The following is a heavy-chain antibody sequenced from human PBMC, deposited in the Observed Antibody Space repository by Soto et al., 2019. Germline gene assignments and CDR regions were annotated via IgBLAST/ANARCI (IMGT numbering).Heavy chain of an antibody. CDR2: ISGSVGST. V-gene: IGHV3-23*01. CDR1: GFTFSNNA. CDR3: AKAGGAAGTVDYFDY. D-gene: IGHD6-13*01. J-gene: IGHJ4*02. Sequence: GGSLRLSCAASGFTFSNNAINWVRQSPGKGLEWVSVISGSVGSTYYADSVKGRFTITRDNSKNTLYLQRNSLSAEDTAVYYCAKAGGAAGTVDYFDYWGQGTLVTVSS.